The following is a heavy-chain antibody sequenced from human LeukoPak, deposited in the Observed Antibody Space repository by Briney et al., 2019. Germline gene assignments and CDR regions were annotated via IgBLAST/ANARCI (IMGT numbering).Heavy chain of an antibody. Sequence: GGSLRLSCAASGFTFNNYGMHWVRQAPGKGLEWVTVISPDGNIEYYADSVRGRFDISRDNSKNTLYLEMNSLRAEDTAVFYCATDRGWYFDYWGQGTLVTVSS. CDR3: ATDRGWYFDY. D-gene: IGHD6-19*01. V-gene: IGHV3-30*03. J-gene: IGHJ4*02. CDR1: GFTFNNYG. CDR2: ISPDGNIE.